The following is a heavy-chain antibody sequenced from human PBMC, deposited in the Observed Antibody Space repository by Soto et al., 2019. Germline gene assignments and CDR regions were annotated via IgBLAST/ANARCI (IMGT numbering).Heavy chain of an antibody. CDR1: GGSISNYY. CDR2: IYYSGTT. D-gene: IGHD4-17*01. Sequence: QVQLQESGPGLVKPSETLSLTCTVSGGSISNYYWTWIRQPPGKGLQWIGYIYYSGTTNYNPSLKSRATISVDKSKTQFSLKLSSVTAADTAVYYWANLPWADYGGIFDPWGQGTLVTVSS. J-gene: IGHJ5*02. V-gene: IGHV4-59*01. CDR3: ANLPWADYGGIFDP.